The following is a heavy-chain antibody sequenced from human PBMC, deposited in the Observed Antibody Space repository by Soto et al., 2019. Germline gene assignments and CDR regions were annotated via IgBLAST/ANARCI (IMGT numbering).Heavy chain of an antibody. CDR1: GYKFTNYW. V-gene: IGHV5-51*01. CDR2: IYPGDSDT. D-gene: IGHD1-1*01. Sequence: GESRKISCXGSGYKFTNYWIGWVRQIPGQGLEWMGIIYPGDSDTRYSSSFRGQVTISADWSTSTAYLQWSSLQASDTAIYYCARAITGTTHPYHFDYWGQGSRVTVSS. CDR3: ARAITGTTHPYHFDY. J-gene: IGHJ4*02.